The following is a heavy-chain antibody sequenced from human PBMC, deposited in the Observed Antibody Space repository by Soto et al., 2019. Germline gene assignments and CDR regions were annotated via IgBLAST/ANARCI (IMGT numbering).Heavy chain of an antibody. J-gene: IGHJ4*02. V-gene: IGHV1-46*01. Sequence: QVQLVQSGAEVKKPGASVKVSCKASGYTFTSYYMHWVRQAPGQGLEWMGIINPSGGSTSYAQKFQGRVTMTRDTSTSTVYMELRSLRSDDTAVYYCARAEKGYSSGWYGEYFDYWGQGTLVTVSS. CDR3: ARAEKGYSSGWYGEYFDY. CDR2: INPSGGST. CDR1: GYTFTSYY. D-gene: IGHD6-19*01.